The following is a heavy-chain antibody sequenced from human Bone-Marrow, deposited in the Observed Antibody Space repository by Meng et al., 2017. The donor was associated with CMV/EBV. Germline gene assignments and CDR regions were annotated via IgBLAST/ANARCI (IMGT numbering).Heavy chain of an antibody. D-gene: IGHD4-11*01. CDR2: ISSSGSTI. V-gene: IGHV3-11*01. Sequence: GGSLKISCAASGFTFSDYYMSWIRQAPGKGLEWVSYISSSGSTIYYADSVKGRFTISRDNAKNSLYLQMNSLRAEDTAVYYCASSRGYSNYLTDYWGQGTLVTVSS. CDR3: ASSRGYSNYLTDY. J-gene: IGHJ4*02. CDR1: GFTFSDYY.